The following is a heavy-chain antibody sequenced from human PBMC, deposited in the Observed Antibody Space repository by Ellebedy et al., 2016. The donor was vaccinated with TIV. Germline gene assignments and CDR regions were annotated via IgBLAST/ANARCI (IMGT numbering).Heavy chain of an antibody. CDR2: ISGSGGST. CDR3: SKESTMKVVAKRWGCLDP. Sequence: PGGSLRLSCAASGFTFSNYAMSWVRQAPGKGLEWVSAISGSGGSTYYADSVKGRFTISSDKSKYTMYLQMNSLRAEDTAVYYCSKESTMKVVAKRWGCLDPWGQGTLVTVSS. J-gene: IGHJ5*02. V-gene: IGHV3-23*01. CDR1: GFTFSNYA. D-gene: IGHD3-22*01.